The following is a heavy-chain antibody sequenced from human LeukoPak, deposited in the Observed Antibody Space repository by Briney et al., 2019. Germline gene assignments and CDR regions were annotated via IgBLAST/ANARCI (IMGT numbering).Heavy chain of an antibody. CDR1: GFTVSGHG. D-gene: IGHD2/OR15-2a*01. J-gene: IGHJ4*02. V-gene: IGHV3-33*06. CDR2: AWYDEIKE. Sequence: GGSLRLSCAASGFTVSGHGMHWVRRAPGKGLEWVAVAWYDEIKEYYADSVKGRFTISRDNPKNTLYLQMNSLRAEDTAVYYCANIGMNGYYFDYWGQGTLVTVSS. CDR3: ANIGMNGYYFDY.